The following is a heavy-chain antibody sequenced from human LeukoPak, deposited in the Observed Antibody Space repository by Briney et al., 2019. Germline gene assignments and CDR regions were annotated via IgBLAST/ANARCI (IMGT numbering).Heavy chain of an antibody. D-gene: IGHD6-13*01. CDR3: ARKLSTAVAGYNWIDP. CDR2: IRSKANSYAT. J-gene: IGHJ5*02. V-gene: IGHV3-73*01. Sequence: GGSLKLSCAASGFTFSGSAMHWVRQASGKGLEWVGRIRSKANSYATAYAASVKGRFTISRDDSKNTAYLQMNSLKTEDTAVYYCARKLSTAVAGYNWIDPWGQGTLVTVPS. CDR1: GFTFSGSA.